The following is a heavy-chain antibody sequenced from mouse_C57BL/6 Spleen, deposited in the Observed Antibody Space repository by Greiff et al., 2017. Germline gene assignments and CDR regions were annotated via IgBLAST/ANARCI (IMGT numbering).Heavy chain of an antibody. CDR3: ARSQGDFDY. CDR1: GFTFTDYY. Sequence: EVMLVESGGGLVQPGGSLRLSCAASGFTFTDYYMSWVRQPPGKALEWLGFIRNKANGYTTEYSASVKGRFTISRDNSQSILYLQMNALRAEDSATYYCARSQGDFDYWGQGTTLTVSS. V-gene: IGHV7-3*01. J-gene: IGHJ2*01. CDR2: IRNKANGYTT.